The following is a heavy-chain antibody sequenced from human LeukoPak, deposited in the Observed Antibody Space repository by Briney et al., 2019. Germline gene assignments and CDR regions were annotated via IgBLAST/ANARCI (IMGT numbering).Heavy chain of an antibody. V-gene: IGHV3-13*01. D-gene: IGHD6-6*01. CDR3: AREWRGIASHYHGMDV. CDR1: DFSFSTYD. J-gene: IGHJ6*02. Sequence: GSLRLSCVASDFSFSTYDMDWVRQAAGRGLGWVSSLGTNGDTYYLGSVRGRFTISRENGKNSLFLQMNSLRVDDTAVYYCAREWRGIASHYHGMDVWGQGTTVTVSS. CDR2: LGTNGDT.